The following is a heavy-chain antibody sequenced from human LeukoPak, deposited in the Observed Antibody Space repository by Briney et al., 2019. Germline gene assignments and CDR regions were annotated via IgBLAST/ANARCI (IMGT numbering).Heavy chain of an antibody. D-gene: IGHD5-18*01. CDR1: GFTFSSYA. Sequence: GGSLRLSCAASGFTFSSYAMSWVRQAPGKGLEWVSAISGSGGSTYYADSVKGRFTISRDNAKNSLYLQMNSLRVEDTAVYYCARDRYSYKNWGQGTLVTVSA. J-gene: IGHJ4*02. CDR2: ISGSGGST. CDR3: ARDRYSYKN. V-gene: IGHV3-23*01.